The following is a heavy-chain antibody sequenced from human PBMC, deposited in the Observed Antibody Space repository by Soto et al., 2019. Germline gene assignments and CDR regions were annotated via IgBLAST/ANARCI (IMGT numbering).Heavy chain of an antibody. J-gene: IGHJ4*02. V-gene: IGHV1-3*01. Sequence: ASVKVSCKASGYTFTSYAMHWVRQAPGQRLEWMGWINAGNGNTKYSQKFQGRVTITRDTSASTAYMELSSLRSEYTAVYYCARWSVDGCFDYWGQGTLVTVSS. CDR1: GYTFTSYA. D-gene: IGHD5-12*01. CDR2: INAGNGNT. CDR3: ARWSVDGCFDY.